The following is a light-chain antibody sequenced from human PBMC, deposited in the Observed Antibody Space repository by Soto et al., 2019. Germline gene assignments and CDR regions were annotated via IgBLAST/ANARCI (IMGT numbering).Light chain of an antibody. J-gene: IGKJ1*01. Sequence: DTQMTQSPSSLSASVGDRVTITCRASQSISSYLNWYQQKPGKAPKLLIYAASSLQSGVPSRFSGSGSGTDFTLTISSLQPEDFATYYCQQSYSTPPTFGQATK. CDR3: QQSYSTPPT. CDR1: QSISSY. CDR2: AAS. V-gene: IGKV1-39*01.